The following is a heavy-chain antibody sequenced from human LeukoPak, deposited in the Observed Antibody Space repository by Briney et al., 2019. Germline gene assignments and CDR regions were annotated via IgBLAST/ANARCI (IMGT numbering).Heavy chain of an antibody. D-gene: IGHD6-13*01. CDR2: IRYDGSNK. J-gene: IGHJ5*01. CDR1: GFTFSSYG. Sequence: GGSLRLSCAASGFTFSSYGMHWVRQAPGKGLEWVAFIRYDGSNKYYADSVKGRFTISRDNSKNTLYLQMNSLRAEDTAVYYCAKGSSGYSSSWSLFDSWGQGTLVTVSS. V-gene: IGHV3-30*02. CDR3: AKGSSGYSSSWSLFDS.